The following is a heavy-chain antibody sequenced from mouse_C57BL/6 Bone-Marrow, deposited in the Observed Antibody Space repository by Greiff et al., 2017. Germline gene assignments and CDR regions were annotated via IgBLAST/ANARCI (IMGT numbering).Heavy chain of an antibody. D-gene: IGHD3-2*01. CDR2: IDPENGDT. CDR3: TTSKTAYFDY. Sequence: EVQLQQSGAELVRPGASVKLSCTASGFNIKDDYMHWVKQRPEQGLEWIGWIDPENGDTEYASKLQGKATITADTSANTAYLQLSSLTSEDTAVYYCTTSKTAYFDYWGQGTTLTVSS. CDR1: GFNIKDDY. J-gene: IGHJ2*01. V-gene: IGHV14-4*01.